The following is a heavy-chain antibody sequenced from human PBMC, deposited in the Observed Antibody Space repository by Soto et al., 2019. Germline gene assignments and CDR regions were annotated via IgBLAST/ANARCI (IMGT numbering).Heavy chain of an antibody. J-gene: IGHJ6*02. CDR1: GGSISSSTYY. V-gene: IGHV4-39*07. Sequence: PSETLSLTCTVSGGSISSSTYYWGWMRQPPGKGLEWIASFFIGGNTYYNPSLKSRVTISVDTSKNQFSLKLSSVTAADTAVYYCARRVDFWSGSGTYYYYGMDVWGQGTTVTVSS. D-gene: IGHD3-3*01. CDR2: FFIGGNT. CDR3: ARRVDFWSGSGTYYYYGMDV.